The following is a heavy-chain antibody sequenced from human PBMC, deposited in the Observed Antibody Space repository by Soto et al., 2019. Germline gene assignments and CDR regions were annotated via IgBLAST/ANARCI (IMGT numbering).Heavy chain of an antibody. D-gene: IGHD1-26*01. CDR3: AKGGHYSVFDS. CDR1: GLTVRNYA. J-gene: IGHJ5*01. Sequence: EVEMLESGGGLVQPGGSLRLSCAVSGLTVRNYAMTWVRQAPGKGLEWVSTIAGDASSIFYVDSVKGRFTISRDNSNNMLYLQINSLRAEDTAVYYWAKGGHYSVFDSWGQGTRVTVSS. CDR2: IAGDASSI. V-gene: IGHV3-23*01.